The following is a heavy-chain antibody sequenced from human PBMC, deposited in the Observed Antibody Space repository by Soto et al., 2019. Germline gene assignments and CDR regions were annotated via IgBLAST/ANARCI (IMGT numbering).Heavy chain of an antibody. J-gene: IGHJ4*02. CDR2: IIPIFNST. D-gene: IGHD2-2*02. CDR1: GSRFSNYF. CDR3: AREGRGKKAGYNGLVSLGY. V-gene: IGHV1-69*06. Sequence: GASVKVSCKVSGSRFSNYFISWGRQAPGHGLEWLGRIIPIFNSTKYAQNFQGRVTITADKSTSTASLELSSLRSDDTAVYYCAREGRGKKAGYNGLVSLGYWGQGTLVTVSS.